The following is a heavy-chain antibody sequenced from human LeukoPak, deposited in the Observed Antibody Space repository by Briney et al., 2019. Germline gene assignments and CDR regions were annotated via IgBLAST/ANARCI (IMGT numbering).Heavy chain of an antibody. CDR2: ISSSSSYI. CDR3: ATLGRYYYDSSGYPPNDAFDI. CDR1: GFTFSSYS. Sequence: PGGSLRLSCAASGFTFSSYSMNWVRQAPGKGLEWVSSISSSSSYIYYADSVKGRFTISRDNSKNTLYLQMNSLRAEDTAVYYCATLGRYYYDSSGYPPNDAFDIWGQGTMVTVSS. D-gene: IGHD3-22*01. J-gene: IGHJ3*02. V-gene: IGHV3-21*01.